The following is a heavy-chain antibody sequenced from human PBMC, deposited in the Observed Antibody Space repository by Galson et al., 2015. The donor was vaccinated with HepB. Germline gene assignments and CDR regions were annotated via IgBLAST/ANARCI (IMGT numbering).Heavy chain of an antibody. D-gene: IGHD1-26*01. CDR2: IRSNAYGGTT. CDR3: TRVSLGRYFDY. CDR1: GFTSGDYT. Sequence: SLRLSCAASGFTSGDYTMSWFRQTPGEGLEWVGFIRSNAYGGTTEYAASVKGRFTISRDDSKSIAYLQMNSLKTEDTAVFYCTRVSLGRYFDYWGQGTLVTVSS. J-gene: IGHJ4*02. V-gene: IGHV3-49*03.